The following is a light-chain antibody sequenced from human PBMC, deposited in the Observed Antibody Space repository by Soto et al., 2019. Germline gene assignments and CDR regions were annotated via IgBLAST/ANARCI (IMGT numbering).Light chain of an antibody. CDR1: QSISSY. CDR3: QQSYSTPT. J-gene: IGKJ1*01. Sequence: DIQMTQSPSSLSASVGDKVTITFPASQSISSYLNWYQQKPGKAPKLLIYAASSLQSGVPSRFSGSGSGTDFTLTISSLQPEDFATYYCQQSYSTPTFGQGTKVDIK. V-gene: IGKV1-39*01. CDR2: AAS.